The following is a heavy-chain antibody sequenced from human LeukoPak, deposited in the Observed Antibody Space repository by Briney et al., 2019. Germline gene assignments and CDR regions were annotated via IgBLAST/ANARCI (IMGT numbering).Heavy chain of an antibody. CDR2: IWYDGSNK. CDR1: GFTFSSYG. D-gene: IGHD4-17*01. V-gene: IGHV3-33*01. CDR3: ARDAQEDYGDSPTFDY. Sequence: GGSLRLSCAASGFTFSSYGMHWVRQAPGKGLEWVAVIWYDGSNKYYADSVKGRFTISRDNSKNTLYLQMNSLRAEDTAVYYCARDAQEDYGDSPTFDYWGQGTLVTVSS. J-gene: IGHJ4*02.